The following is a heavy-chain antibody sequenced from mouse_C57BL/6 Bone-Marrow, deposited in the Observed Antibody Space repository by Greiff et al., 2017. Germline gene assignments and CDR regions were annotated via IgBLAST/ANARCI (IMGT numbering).Heavy chain of an antibody. Sequence: EVQLQESGPGLVKPSQSLSLTCSVTGYSITSGYYWNWIRQFPGNKLEWMGYISYDGSNNYNPSLKNRISITRDTSKNQFFLKLNSVTTEDTATYYCARGGYSNYAMDYWGQGTSVNVSS. CDR3: ARGGYSNYAMDY. D-gene: IGHD2-5*01. V-gene: IGHV3-6*01. CDR1: GYSITSGYY. CDR2: ISYDGSN. J-gene: IGHJ4*01.